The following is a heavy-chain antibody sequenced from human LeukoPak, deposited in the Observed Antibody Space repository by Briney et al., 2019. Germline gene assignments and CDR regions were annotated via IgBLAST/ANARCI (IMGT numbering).Heavy chain of an antibody. V-gene: IGHV3-23*01. D-gene: IGHD3-3*01. J-gene: IGHJ3*02. Sequence: PGRSLRLSCAASGFTFSSYAMSWVRQAPGKGLEWVSAISGSGGSTYYADSVKGRFTISRDNSKNTLYLQMNSLRAEDTAVYYCAKDPGATYDFWSVSQSAFDIWGQGTMVTVSS. CDR1: GFTFSSYA. CDR2: ISGSGGST. CDR3: AKDPGATYDFWSVSQSAFDI.